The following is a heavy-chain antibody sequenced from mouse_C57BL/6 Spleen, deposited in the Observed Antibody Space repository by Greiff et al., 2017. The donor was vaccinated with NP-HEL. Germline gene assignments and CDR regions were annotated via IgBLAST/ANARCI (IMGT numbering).Heavy chain of an antibody. CDR2: IRLKSDNYAT. CDR3: TRDYPYAMDY. Sequence: EVKLMESGGGLVQPGGSMKLSCVASGFTFSNYWMNWVRQSPEKGLEWVAQIRLKSDNYATHYAESVKGRFTISRDDSKSSVYLQMNNLRAEDTGIYYCTRDYPYAMDYWGQGTSVTVSS. CDR1: GFTFSNYW. V-gene: IGHV6-3*01. D-gene: IGHD2-4*01. J-gene: IGHJ4*01.